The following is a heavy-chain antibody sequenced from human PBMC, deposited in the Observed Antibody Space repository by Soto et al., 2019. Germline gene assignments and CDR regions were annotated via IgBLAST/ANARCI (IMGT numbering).Heavy chain of an antibody. D-gene: IGHD3-22*01. CDR1: GFTFSSYG. V-gene: IGHV3-30*03. CDR2: ISYDGSNK. CDR3: APYYYDSSGYRRLDY. J-gene: IGHJ4*02. Sequence: GGSLRLSCAASGFTFSSYGMHWVRQAPGKGLEWVAVISYDGSNKYYADSVKGRFTISRDNSKNTLYLQMNSLRAEDTAVYYCAPYYYDSSGYRRLDYWGQGTLVTVSS.